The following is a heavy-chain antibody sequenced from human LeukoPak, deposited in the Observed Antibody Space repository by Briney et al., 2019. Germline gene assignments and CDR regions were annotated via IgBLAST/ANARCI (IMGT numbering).Heavy chain of an antibody. D-gene: IGHD5-24*01. J-gene: IGHJ6*03. CDR1: GGSISSYY. CDR2: IYYSGST. Sequence: SGALPLTCTVSGGSISSYYWSWMRQHPGKGLEWIGYIYYSGSTNYNPSLRSRVTISVDTSKNQDCLKLSSVTAADTAVYYCARVRDGYNFYYYYYMDVWGKGTTVTVSS. V-gene: IGHV4-59*01. CDR3: ARVRDGYNFYYYYYMDV.